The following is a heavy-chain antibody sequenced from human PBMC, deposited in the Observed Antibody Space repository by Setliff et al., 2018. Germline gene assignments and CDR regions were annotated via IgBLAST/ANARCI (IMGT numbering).Heavy chain of an antibody. CDR2: ISSSGSTI. J-gene: IGHJ4*02. V-gene: IGHV3-48*03. Sequence: LRLSCAASGFTFDNAWMSWVRQAPGKGLEWVSYISSSGSTIYYADSVKGRFTISRDNAKNSLYLQMNSLRAEDTAVYYCARGAYGDYYFDYWGQGTLVTVSS. D-gene: IGHD4-17*01. CDR1: GFTFDNAW. CDR3: ARGAYGDYYFDY.